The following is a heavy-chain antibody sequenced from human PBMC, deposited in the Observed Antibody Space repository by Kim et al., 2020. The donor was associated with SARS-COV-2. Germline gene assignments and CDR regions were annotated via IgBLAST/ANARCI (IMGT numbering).Heavy chain of an antibody. D-gene: IGHD1-26*01. CDR2: IYYSGST. Sequence: SETLSLTCTVSGDSISSGLYYWSWIRQHPGKGLEWIGYIYYSGSTYYNPSLKSRVTISVDTSKNQFSLKLSSVTAADTAVYYCARVVGAAYFDYWGQGTLVTVSS. J-gene: IGHJ4*02. V-gene: IGHV4-31*03. CDR1: GDSISSGLYY. CDR3: ARVVGAAYFDY.